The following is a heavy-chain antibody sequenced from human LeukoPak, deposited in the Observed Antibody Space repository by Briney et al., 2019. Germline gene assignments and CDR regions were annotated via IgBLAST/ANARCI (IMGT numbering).Heavy chain of an antibody. D-gene: IGHD3-10*01. CDR3: ARDKNNYYGSGTWEY. CDR2: ISSSSSYI. CDR1: GFTFSSYS. V-gene: IGHV3-21*01. J-gene: IGHJ4*02. Sequence: PGGSLRLSCAASGFTFSSYSMNWVRQAPGKGLEWVSSISSSSSYIYYADSVKGRFTISRDNAKSSLYLQMSSLRAEDTAVYYCARDKNNYYGSGTWEYWGQGTLVTVSS.